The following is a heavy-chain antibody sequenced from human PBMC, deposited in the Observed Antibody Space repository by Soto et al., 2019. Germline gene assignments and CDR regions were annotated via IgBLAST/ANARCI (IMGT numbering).Heavy chain of an antibody. CDR2: ISYDGSNK. J-gene: IGHJ4*02. CDR3: AKDHKYYYDSSGYPPQYYFDY. V-gene: IGHV3-30*18. D-gene: IGHD3-22*01. CDR1: GFTFSSYG. Sequence: GGSLRLSCAASGFTFSSYGMHWVRQAPGKGLEWVAVISYDGSNKYYADSVKGRFTISRDNSKNTLYLQMNSPRAEDTAVYYCAKDHKYYYDSSGYPPQYYFDYWGQGTLVTVSS.